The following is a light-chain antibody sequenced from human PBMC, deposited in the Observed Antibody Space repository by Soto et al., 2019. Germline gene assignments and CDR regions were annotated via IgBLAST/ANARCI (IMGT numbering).Light chain of an antibody. CDR3: AAWDDSLNVVV. CDR2: EVS. J-gene: IGLJ2*01. V-gene: IGLV2-8*01. Sequence: QSVLTQPPSASGSPGQSVTISCTGTSSDVGGYKFVSWYQQHPGKAPKLMIYEVSERPSGVPDRFSGSKSGNTASLTVSGLQAEDEADYYCAAWDDSLNVVVFGGGTKLTVL. CDR1: SSDVGGYKF.